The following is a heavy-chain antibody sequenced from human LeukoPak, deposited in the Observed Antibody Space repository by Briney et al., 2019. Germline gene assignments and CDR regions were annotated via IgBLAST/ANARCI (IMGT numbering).Heavy chain of an antibody. V-gene: IGHV3-30*18. D-gene: IGHD2-2*01. J-gene: IGHJ4*02. CDR1: GFTFSSYG. CDR2: ISVDGSNE. CDR3: AKGSTSSRPYYFDY. Sequence: GGSLRLSCAASGFTFSSYGMHWVRQAPGKGLEWVAVISVDGSNEYYADSVKGRFTISRDNSKNTLYLQMNSLRPEDTAVYYCAKGSTSSRPYYFDYWGQGALVTVSS.